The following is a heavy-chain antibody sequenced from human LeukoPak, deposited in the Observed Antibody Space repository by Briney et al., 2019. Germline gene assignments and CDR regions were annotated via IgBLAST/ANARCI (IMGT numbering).Heavy chain of an antibody. CDR3: ARDLSAYYDSSGLDP. D-gene: IGHD3-22*01. J-gene: IGHJ5*02. CDR1: GGSISSYY. Sequence: SETLSLTCTVSGGSISSYYWSWIRQPPGKGLEWIGYIHYSGSTNYNPSLKSRVTISVDTSKNQFSLKLSSVTAADTAVYYCARDLSAYYDSSGLDPWGQGTLVTVSS. CDR2: IHYSGST. V-gene: IGHV4-59*01.